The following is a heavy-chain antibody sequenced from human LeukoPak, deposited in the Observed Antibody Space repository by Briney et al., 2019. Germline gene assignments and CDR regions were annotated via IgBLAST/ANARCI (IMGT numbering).Heavy chain of an antibody. CDR2: IGGGGTT. V-gene: IGHV3-23*01. CDR3: AQDRGARYPFGMDV. CDR1: GLTFSTYA. D-gene: IGHD2-2*01. J-gene: IGHJ6*02. Sequence: GGSLRLSCAASGLTFSTYAMRWIRQAPGKGLEWVSSIGGGGTTSYADSVKGRFTISRDLSKVTVYLQMNSLRAEDTAVYYCAQDRGARYPFGMDVWGQGTTVTVSS.